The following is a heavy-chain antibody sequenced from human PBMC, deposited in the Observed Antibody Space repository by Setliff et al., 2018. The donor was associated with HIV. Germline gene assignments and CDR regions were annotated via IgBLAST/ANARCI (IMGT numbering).Heavy chain of an antibody. CDR1: GYSISSGYY. J-gene: IGHJ3*02. Sequence: SETLSLTCTVSGYSISSGYYWGWIRQPPGKGLEWIGSIYHSGSTYYNPSLKSRVTISLDTSKNQFSLNLSSVTAADTAVYYCATADFPPPSYIWESYRPGAFDIWGQGTMVTVSS. CDR2: IYHSGST. V-gene: IGHV4-38-2*02. D-gene: IGHD3-16*02. CDR3: ATADFPPPSYIWESYRPGAFDI.